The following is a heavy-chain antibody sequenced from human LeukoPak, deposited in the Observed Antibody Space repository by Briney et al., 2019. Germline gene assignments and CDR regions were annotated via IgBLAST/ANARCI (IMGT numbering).Heavy chain of an antibody. D-gene: IGHD3-10*01. CDR1: GGSISSSSYY. CDR2: IYYSGST. CDR3: ARASRGHDY. V-gene: IGHV4-39*07. J-gene: IGHJ4*02. Sequence: KPSETLSLTCTVSGGSISSSSYYWGWIRQPPGKGLEWIGSIYYSGSTYYNPSLKSRVTISVDTSKNQFSLKLTSVTAADTAVYYCARASRGHDYWGQGTLVTVSS.